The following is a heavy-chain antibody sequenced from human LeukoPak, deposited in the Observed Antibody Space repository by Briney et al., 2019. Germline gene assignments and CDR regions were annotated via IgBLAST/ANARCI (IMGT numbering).Heavy chain of an antibody. J-gene: IGHJ4*02. V-gene: IGHV3-30*02. D-gene: IGHD2-21*01. CDR3: AKAVGGAYYFDY. Sequence: GGSLRLSCAASGFTFSSYGMHWVRQAPGKGLEWVAVIWYGGSNKYYADSVKGRFTISRDNSKNTLYLQMNSLGAEDTAVYYCAKAVGGAYYFDYWGQGTLVTVSS. CDR1: GFTFSSYG. CDR2: IWYGGSNK.